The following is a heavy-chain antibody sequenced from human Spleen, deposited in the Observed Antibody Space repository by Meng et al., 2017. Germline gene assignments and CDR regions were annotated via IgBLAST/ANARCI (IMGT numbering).Heavy chain of an antibody. J-gene: IGHJ4*02. V-gene: IGHV3-48*03. CDR2: ISGRASTT. D-gene: IGHD3-10*01. CDR1: GFTFINYE. CDR3: AKDRGYYGSGTFDY. Sequence: GESLKISCAVSGFTFINYEMNWVRQAPGKGLEWVSYISGRASTTYYADSVKGRFTISRDNSKNSLYLQMNSLRTEDTALYYCAKDRGYYGSGTFDYWGQGTLVTVSS.